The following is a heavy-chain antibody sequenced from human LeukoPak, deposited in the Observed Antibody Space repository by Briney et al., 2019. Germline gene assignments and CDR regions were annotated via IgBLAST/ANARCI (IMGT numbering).Heavy chain of an antibody. J-gene: IGHJ5*02. CDR1: GYTFTGYY. CDR2: INPNSGGT. V-gene: IGHV1-2*02. Sequence: ASVKVSCKASGYTFTGYYMHWVRQAPGQGLEWMGWINPNSGGTNYAQKFQGRVTMTRDTSISTAYMALSRLRSDDTAVYYCAIRKGFLVGFDPWGQGTLVTVSS. CDR3: AIRKGFLVGFDP. D-gene: IGHD2-15*01.